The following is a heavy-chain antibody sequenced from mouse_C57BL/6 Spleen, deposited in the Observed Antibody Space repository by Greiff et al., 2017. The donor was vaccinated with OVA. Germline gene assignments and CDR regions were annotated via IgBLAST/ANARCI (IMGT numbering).Heavy chain of an antibody. CDR1: GYTFTSYW. J-gene: IGHJ2*01. CDR3: ARGAYGSSYLFDY. CDR2: IDPSDSYT. Sequence: QVQLQQPGAELVRPGTSVKLSCKASGYTFTSYWMHWVKQRPGQGLEWIGVIDPSDSYTNYNQKFKGKATLTVDISSSTAYMQLSSLTSEDSAVYYCARGAYGSSYLFDYWGQGTTLTVSS. V-gene: IGHV1-59*01. D-gene: IGHD1-1*01.